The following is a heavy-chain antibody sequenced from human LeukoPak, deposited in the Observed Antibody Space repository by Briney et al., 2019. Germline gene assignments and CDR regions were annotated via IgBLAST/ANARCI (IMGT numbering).Heavy chain of an antibody. CDR1: GFTFDDYS. Sequence: EGSLRLSCAASGFTFDDYSMHWVRQVPGKGLEWVSLIRGDGSKAYYADSVKGRFTISRDSTKNSLYLQMSSLRTEDTALYYCAKEGGTIYFDSWGQGTLVTVSS. V-gene: IGHV3-43*01. D-gene: IGHD1-1*01. CDR3: AKEGGTIYFDS. J-gene: IGHJ4*02. CDR2: IRGDGSKA.